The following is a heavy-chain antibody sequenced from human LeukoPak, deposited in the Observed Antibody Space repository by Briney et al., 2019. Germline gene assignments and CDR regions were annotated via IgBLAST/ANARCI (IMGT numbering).Heavy chain of an antibody. CDR3: ARAQYYYDSSGLHFDY. CDR2: INPSGGST. J-gene: IGHJ4*02. D-gene: IGHD3-22*01. Sequence: ASVKVSCKASGYTFTSYYMRWVRQAPGQGLEWMGIINPSGGSTSYAQKFQGRVTMTRDTSTSTVYMELSSLRSEDTAVYYCARAQYYYDSSGLHFDYWGQGTLVTVSS. CDR1: GYTFTSYY. V-gene: IGHV1-46*01.